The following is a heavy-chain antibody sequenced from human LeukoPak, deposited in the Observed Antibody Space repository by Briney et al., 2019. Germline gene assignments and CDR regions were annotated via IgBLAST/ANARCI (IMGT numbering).Heavy chain of an antibody. D-gene: IGHD3-3*01. CDR2: ISSNGGST. J-gene: IGHJ4*02. Sequence: PGGSLRLSCAASGFTFSSYAMHWVRQAPGKGLEYVSAISSNGGSTYYANSVKGRFTISRDNSKNTLYLQMGSLRAEDMAVYYCARDISRGYDFWSGPIRYWGQGTLVTVSS. CDR3: ARDISRGYDFWSGPIRY. V-gene: IGHV3-64*01. CDR1: GFTFSSYA.